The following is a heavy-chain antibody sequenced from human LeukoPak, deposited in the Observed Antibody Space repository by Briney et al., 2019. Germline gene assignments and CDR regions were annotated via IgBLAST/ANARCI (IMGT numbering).Heavy chain of an antibody. CDR2: IYYSGST. J-gene: IGHJ4*02. CDR1: GGSISSYY. V-gene: IGHV4-59*01. D-gene: IGHD6-13*01. CDR3: ARVTHYSSRFAPLDY. Sequence: SETLSLTCTVSGGSISSYYWSWIRQPPGKGLEWIGYIYYSGSTNYNPSLKSRVTISVDTSKNQFSLKLSSVTAADTAVYYCARVTHYSSRFAPLDYWGQGTLVTVSS.